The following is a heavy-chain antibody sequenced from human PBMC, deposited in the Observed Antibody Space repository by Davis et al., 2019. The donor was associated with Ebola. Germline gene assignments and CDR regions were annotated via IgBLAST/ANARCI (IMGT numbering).Heavy chain of an antibody. CDR1: GFIFSSYS. D-gene: IGHD5-12*01. CDR3: ARYNSAYERADLDY. Sequence: GESLKISCAASGFIFSSYSMNWVRQAPGKGLEWVSSISSSSSYIYYADSVKGRFTISRDNAKNSLYLQMNSLRAEDTAVYYCARYNSAYERADLDYWGQGTLVTVSS. V-gene: IGHV3-21*01. CDR2: ISSSSSYI. J-gene: IGHJ4*02.